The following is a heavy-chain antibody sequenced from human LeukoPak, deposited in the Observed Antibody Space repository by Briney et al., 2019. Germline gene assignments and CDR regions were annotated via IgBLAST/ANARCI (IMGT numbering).Heavy chain of an antibody. J-gene: IGHJ5*02. V-gene: IGHV3-11*01. CDR2: INIGGTNT. CDR1: GFTFNDYY. CDR3: ATDGAGFDT. Sequence: GGSLRLSCAASGFTFNDYYMSWIRQAPGKGLEWISYINIGGTNTHYADSVKGRFTISRDNAKKSLYLEMNKLRGEDTAVYYCATDGAGFDTWGQGVLVTVSS.